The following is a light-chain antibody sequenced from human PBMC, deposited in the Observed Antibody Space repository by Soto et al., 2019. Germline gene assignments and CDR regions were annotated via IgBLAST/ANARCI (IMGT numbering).Light chain of an antibody. V-gene: IGKV1-5*01. CDR2: AAS. Sequence: DIQMTQSPSTLSGSVGDRVTITFRASQSVSGWVAWYQQKPGKAPKLLIYAASSLESGVPSRFSGRGSGTEFSLTINSLQPDDFATYYCQQSNNYPSTFGQGTKLDIK. CDR3: QQSNNYPST. CDR1: QSVSGW. J-gene: IGKJ1*01.